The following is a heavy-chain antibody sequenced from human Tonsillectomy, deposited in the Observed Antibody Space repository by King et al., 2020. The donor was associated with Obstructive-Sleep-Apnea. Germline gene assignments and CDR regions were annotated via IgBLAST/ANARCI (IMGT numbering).Heavy chain of an antibody. CDR1: GFTFSNSA. CDR2: ISYDGTKK. Sequence: VQLVESGGGVVQPGGSLKLSCAASGFTFSNSAIHWVRQAPGRGLEWVAVISYDGTKKYYADSVKGRFSISRDNSKNTLYLQMNSLRAEDSAVNYCARHPSRGGYNPFFIDYWGQGTLVTVSS. CDR3: ARHPSRGGYNPFFIDY. D-gene: IGHD5-24*01. J-gene: IGHJ4*02. V-gene: IGHV3-30*04.